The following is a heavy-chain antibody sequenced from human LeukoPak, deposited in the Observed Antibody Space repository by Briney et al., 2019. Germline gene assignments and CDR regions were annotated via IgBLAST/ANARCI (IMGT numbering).Heavy chain of an antibody. CDR2: IRYDGSNK. CDR1: GFTFSSYG. V-gene: IGHV3-30*02. Sequence: PGGSLRLSCAASGFTFSSYGMHWVRQAPGKGLEWVAYIRYDGSNKYYADSVKGRFTISRDNSKNTLYLQMNSLRAEDTAVYYCANHLAAAGEPTSDYWGQGTLVTVSS. J-gene: IGHJ4*02. CDR3: ANHLAAAGEPTSDY. D-gene: IGHD6-13*01.